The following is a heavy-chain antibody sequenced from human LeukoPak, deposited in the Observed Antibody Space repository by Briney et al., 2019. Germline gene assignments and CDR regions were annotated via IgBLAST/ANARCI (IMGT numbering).Heavy chain of an antibody. J-gene: IGHJ3*02. V-gene: IGHV3-23*01. CDR1: GFTFSDYA. Sequence: GGSLRLSCAASGFTFSDYAMTWVRQAPGKGLEWVSGISGSGGSTYYADSVRGRFTISRDNPKNTLWLQMNSLRADDTAVYYCAKRLLPGYYDIWSGFGGEVFDIWGQGTMVTVSS. CDR2: ISGSGGST. CDR3: AKRLLPGYYDIWSGFGGEVFDI. D-gene: IGHD3-3*01.